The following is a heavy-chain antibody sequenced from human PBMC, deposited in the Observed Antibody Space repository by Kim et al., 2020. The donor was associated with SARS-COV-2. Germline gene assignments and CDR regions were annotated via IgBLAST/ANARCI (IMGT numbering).Heavy chain of an antibody. D-gene: IGHD3-10*01. Sequence: GGSLRLSCAASGFIFSDYAIFWVRQAPGKGLEWVAVISFDGRNNFFADSVKGRFTISRDNSKNTVYLQMNSLRVDDTAVYYCVRDDSGSQLFAGKWFDP. V-gene: IGHV3-30*04. J-gene: IGHJ5*02. CDR2: ISFDGRNN. CDR1: GFIFSDYA. CDR3: VRDDSGSQLFAGKWFDP.